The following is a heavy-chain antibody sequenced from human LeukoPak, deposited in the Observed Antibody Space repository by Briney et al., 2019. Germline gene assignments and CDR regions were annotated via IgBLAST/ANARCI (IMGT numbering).Heavy chain of an antibody. CDR3: AKNGYCSSTSCYVDNNWFDP. CDR1: GFTFSSYA. V-gene: IGHV3-23*01. D-gene: IGHD2-2*01. CDR2: ISGSGGST. Sequence: GGSLRLSCAASGFTFSSYAMSWVRQDPGKGLEWVSAISGSGGSTYYADSVKGRFTISRDNSKNTLYLQMNSLRAEDTAVYYCAKNGYCSSTSCYVDNNWFDPWGQGTLVTVYS. J-gene: IGHJ5*02.